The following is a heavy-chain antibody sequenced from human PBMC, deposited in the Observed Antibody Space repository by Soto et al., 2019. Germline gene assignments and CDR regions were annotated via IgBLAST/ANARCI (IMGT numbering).Heavy chain of an antibody. CDR2: IIRIFGTA. CDR3: ARVLTRGSSSYSSGWRWFDP. Sequence: QVQLVQSGAEVKKPGSSVKVSCKAYGGTFSSYAISWVRQAPGQGLEWMGGIIRIFGTANYAQKFQGRVTITADESTSPAYMELSSLRSEDTAVYYCARVLTRGSSSYSSGWRWFDPWGQGTLVTVSS. CDR1: GGTFSSYA. D-gene: IGHD6-19*01. J-gene: IGHJ5*02. V-gene: IGHV1-69*01.